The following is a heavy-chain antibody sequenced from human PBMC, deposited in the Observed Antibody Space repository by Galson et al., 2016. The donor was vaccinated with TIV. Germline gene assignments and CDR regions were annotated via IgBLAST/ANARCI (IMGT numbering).Heavy chain of an antibody. Sequence: SVKVSCKASGGSFSSFVFNWVRQAPGQGLEWMGGFIPLFDTANYAQKFHGRVTITADESTGTAYMELSSLTSEDTAVYYCATDRNTAMDTFHFSYGMAVWGQGTTVTVSS. CDR1: GGSFSSFV. CDR2: FIPLFDTA. J-gene: IGHJ6*02. D-gene: IGHD5-18*01. CDR3: ATDRNTAMDTFHFSYGMAV. V-gene: IGHV1-69*13.